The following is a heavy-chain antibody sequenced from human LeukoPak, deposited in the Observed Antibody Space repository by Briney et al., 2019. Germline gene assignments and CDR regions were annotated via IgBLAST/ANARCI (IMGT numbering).Heavy chain of an antibody. D-gene: IGHD3-16*01. J-gene: IGHJ4*02. CDR1: GGTFSSYA. CDR3: ARELRGGSPQFDY. V-gene: IGHV1-2*02. CDR2: INPNSGGT. Sequence: ASVKVSCKASGGTFSSYAISWVRQAPGQGLEWMGWINPNSGGTNYAQKFQGRVTMTRDTSISTAYMELSRLRSDDTAVYYCARELRGGSPQFDYWGQGTLVTVSS.